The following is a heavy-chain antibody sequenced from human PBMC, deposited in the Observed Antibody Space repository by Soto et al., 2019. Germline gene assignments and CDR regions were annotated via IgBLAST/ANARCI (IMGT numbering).Heavy chain of an antibody. CDR1: GGSIVSTSYY. V-gene: IGHV4-39*02. D-gene: IGHD4-4*01. J-gene: IGHJ3*01. CDR2: IYYTGST. CDR3: ARTHPDYSGNSYVFDV. Sequence: LSLTCTVSGGSIVSTSYYWGWIRQPPGKGLEWIGSIYYTGSTYYNPSLKSRLTISVDTSKNLFSLNLNSVTAADTAVYYCARTHPDYSGNSYVFDVWGQGTMVTVSS.